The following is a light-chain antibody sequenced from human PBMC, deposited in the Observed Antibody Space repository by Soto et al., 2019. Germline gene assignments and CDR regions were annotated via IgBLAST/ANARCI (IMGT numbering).Light chain of an antibody. CDR3: QQAYSFPIT. Sequence: DIQMTQSPSTLSGSVGDRVTITCRASQTISSWLAWYQQKPGNAPKILIFAASSLQSGVPSRFSGSGSGTDFTLTISNLQPEDFATYYCQQAYSFPITFGQGTRLEIK. J-gene: IGKJ5*01. V-gene: IGKV1-12*01. CDR2: AAS. CDR1: QTISSW.